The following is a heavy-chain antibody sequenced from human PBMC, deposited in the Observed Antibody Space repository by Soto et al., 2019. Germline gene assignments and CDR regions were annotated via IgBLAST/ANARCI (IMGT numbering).Heavy chain of an antibody. CDR2: ISSSGSTI. Sequence: EVQLVESGGGLVQPGGSLRLSCAASGFTFSSYEMNWVRQAPVKGLEWVSYISSSGSTIYYADSVKGRFTISRDNAKNSLYLQMNSLRAEDTAVYYCASSPVGATFDYWGQGTLVTVSS. CDR3: ASSPVGATFDY. V-gene: IGHV3-48*03. CDR1: GFTFSSYE. D-gene: IGHD1-26*01. J-gene: IGHJ4*02.